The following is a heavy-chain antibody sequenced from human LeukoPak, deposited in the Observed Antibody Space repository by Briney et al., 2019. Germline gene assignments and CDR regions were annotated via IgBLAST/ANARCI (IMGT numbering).Heavy chain of an antibody. CDR3: AKGRGSSNSASNY. V-gene: IGHV3-23*01. CDR1: GFIFSNYA. J-gene: IGHJ4*02. CDR2: ISGSGDTT. D-gene: IGHD1-26*01. Sequence: GGSLRLSCTASGFIFSNYAMTWVRQAPGKGLEWVSGISGSGDTTYYAVSVNGRFTIFRDNSKNQLHLQMNALRADDTAVYYCAKGRGSSNSASNYWGQGPPVTVSS.